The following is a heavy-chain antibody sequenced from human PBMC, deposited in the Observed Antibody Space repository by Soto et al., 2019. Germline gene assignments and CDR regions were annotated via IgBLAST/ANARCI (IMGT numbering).Heavy chain of an antibody. J-gene: IGHJ6*02. CDR1: GGSISSGGYY. V-gene: IGHV4-31*03. D-gene: IGHD6-13*01. CDR3: ARDGLAADPTSYYYGIDV. Sequence: PSETLSLTCTVSGGSISSGGYYWSWIRQHPGKGLEWIGYIYYSGSTYYNPSLKSRVTISVDTSKNQFSLKLSSVTAADTAVYYCARDGLAADPTSYYYGIDVWGQGTTVTVSS. CDR2: IYYSGST.